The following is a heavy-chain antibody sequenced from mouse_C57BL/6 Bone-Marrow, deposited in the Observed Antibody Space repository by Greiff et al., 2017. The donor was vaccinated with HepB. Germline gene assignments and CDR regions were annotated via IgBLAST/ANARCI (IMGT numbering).Heavy chain of an antibody. Sequence: VQLQQSGAELVRPGASVKLSCTASGFNIKDDYMHWVKQRPEQGLEWIGWFIPENGDTEYASKFKGKATITADTSSNTAYLQLSSLTSEDTAVYYCGLCFDFWGQGTTLTVTS. CDR1: GFNIKDDY. CDR3: GLCFDF. CDR2: FIPENGDT. J-gene: IGHJ2*01. V-gene: IGHV14-4*01.